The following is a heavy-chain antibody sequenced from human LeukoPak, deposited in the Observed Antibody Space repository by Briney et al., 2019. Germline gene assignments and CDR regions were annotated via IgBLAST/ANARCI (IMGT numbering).Heavy chain of an antibody. D-gene: IGHD6-13*01. CDR3: ARVETASGSSWYGTASYGMDV. V-gene: IGHV4-59*08. J-gene: IGHJ6*02. Sequence: SETLSLTCTVSGGSISSYYWSWIRQPPGKGLEWIGYIYYSGSTNYNPSVKSRVTISVDTSKNQFSLRLSSVTAADTAVYYCARVETASGSSWYGTASYGMDVWGQGTTVTVSS. CDR1: GGSISSYY. CDR2: IYYSGST.